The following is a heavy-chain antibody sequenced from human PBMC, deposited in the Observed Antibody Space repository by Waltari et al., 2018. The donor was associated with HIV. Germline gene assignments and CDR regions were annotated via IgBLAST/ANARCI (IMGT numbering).Heavy chain of an antibody. J-gene: IGHJ3*02. CDR2: ISAYNGNT. CDR1: GYTFTSYG. CDR3: ARSDTMIVVVNLGVAFDI. V-gene: IGHV1-18*01. D-gene: IGHD3-22*01. Sequence: QVQLVQSGAEVKKPGASVKVSCKDSGYTFTSYGIRWVRQDPGQGLEWMGWISAYNGNTNYAQKLQGRVTMTTDTSTSTAYMELRSLRSDDTAVYYCARSDTMIVVVNLGVAFDIWGQGTMVTVSS.